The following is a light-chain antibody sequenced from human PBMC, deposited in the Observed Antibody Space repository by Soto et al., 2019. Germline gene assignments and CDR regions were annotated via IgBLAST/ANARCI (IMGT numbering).Light chain of an antibody. CDR2: DAS. CDR3: EQRSNWPIT. CDR1: QSVSSY. Sequence: EIVLTQSPATLSLSPGERATLSCRASQSVSSYLAWYQQKPGQAPRLRIYDASNRATGIPARFSGSGSGTDFSRTISSLETADFAVYYCEQRSNWPITFGQGTRLEIK. J-gene: IGKJ5*01. V-gene: IGKV3-11*01.